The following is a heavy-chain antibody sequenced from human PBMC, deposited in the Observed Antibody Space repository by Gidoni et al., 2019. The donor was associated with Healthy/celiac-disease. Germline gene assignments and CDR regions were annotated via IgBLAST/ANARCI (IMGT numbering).Heavy chain of an antibody. CDR1: GFTFSSYG. D-gene: IGHD2-21*02. V-gene: IGHV3-30*18. J-gene: IGHJ2*01. CDR3: AKDRGLLNWYFDL. Sequence: QVQLVESGGGVVQPGRSLRLPCAASGFTFSSYGMHWVRQAPGKGLEWVAVISYDGSNKYYADSVKGRFTISRDNSKNTLYLQMNSLRAEDTAVYYCAKDRGLLNWYFDLWGRGTLVTVSS. CDR2: ISYDGSNK.